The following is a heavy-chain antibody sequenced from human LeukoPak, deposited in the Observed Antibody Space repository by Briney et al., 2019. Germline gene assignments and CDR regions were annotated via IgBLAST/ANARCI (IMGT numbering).Heavy chain of an antibody. Sequence: GGSLRLSCAASAFSLNAYNMNWVRQAPGKALEWVSSISYTGTYIYYADSVKGRFTISRDNAQNSPYLQMNSLRAEDTVIYYCVRDRGTYRPIDYWGQGTLVTVSS. J-gene: IGHJ4*02. CDR2: ISYTGTYI. D-gene: IGHD1-26*01. CDR3: VRDRGTYRPIDY. V-gene: IGHV3-21*04. CDR1: AFSLNAYN.